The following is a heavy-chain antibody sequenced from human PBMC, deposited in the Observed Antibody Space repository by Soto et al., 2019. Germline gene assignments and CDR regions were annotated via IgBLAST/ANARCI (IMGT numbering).Heavy chain of an antibody. D-gene: IGHD3-9*01. Sequence: ASVKVSCKASGYTFTSYGISWVRQAPGQGLEWMGWISAYNGNTNYAQKLQGRVTMTTDTSTSTAYMELRSLRSDDTAVYYCARDSGYDILTGLYYYYYGMDVWGQGTTVTVSS. CDR3: ARDSGYDILTGLYYYYYGMDV. J-gene: IGHJ6*02. V-gene: IGHV1-18*04. CDR1: GYTFTSYG. CDR2: ISAYNGNT.